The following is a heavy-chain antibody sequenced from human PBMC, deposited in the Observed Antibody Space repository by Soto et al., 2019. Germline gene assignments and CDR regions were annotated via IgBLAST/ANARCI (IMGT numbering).Heavy chain of an antibody. CDR1: GYTLTSHY. J-gene: IGHJ6*02. CDR2: INPGGVSK. V-gene: IGHV1-46*01. Sequence: ASVKVSCKASGYTLTSHYIHWVRQAPGQGLEWMGIINPGGVSKTYAQEFQGRITMTRDTSTSTFYMELSSLRSQDTAVYYCARAPSWHGLDVWGQGTTVTVSS. CDR3: ARAPSWHGLDV.